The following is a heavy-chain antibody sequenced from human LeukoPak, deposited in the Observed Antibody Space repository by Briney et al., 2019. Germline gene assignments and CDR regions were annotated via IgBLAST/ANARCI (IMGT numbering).Heavy chain of an antibody. Sequence: SGTLSLTCAVSGGSISSSNWWSWVRQPPGKWLEWIGEIYHSGSTNYNPSLKSRVTISVDKSKSQFSLKLSSVTAADTAVYYCARGAYFYGSGINWFDPWGQGTLITVSS. D-gene: IGHD3-10*01. J-gene: IGHJ5*02. V-gene: IGHV4-4*02. CDR3: ARGAYFYGSGINWFDP. CDR2: IYHSGST. CDR1: GGSISSSNW.